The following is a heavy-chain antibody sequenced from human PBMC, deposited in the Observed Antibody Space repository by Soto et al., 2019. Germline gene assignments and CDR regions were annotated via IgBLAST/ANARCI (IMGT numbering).Heavy chain of an antibody. Sequence: GGSLRLSCAASGFTFSSYGMHWVRQAPGKGLEWVAVISYDGSNKYYADSVKGRFTISRDNSKNTLYLQMNSLRAEDTAVYYCAKGGPYDFWSGYYSYYYYGMDVWGQGTTVTFS. J-gene: IGHJ6*02. CDR1: GFTFSSYG. CDR2: ISYDGSNK. V-gene: IGHV3-30*18. D-gene: IGHD3-3*01. CDR3: AKGGPYDFWSGYYSYYYYGMDV.